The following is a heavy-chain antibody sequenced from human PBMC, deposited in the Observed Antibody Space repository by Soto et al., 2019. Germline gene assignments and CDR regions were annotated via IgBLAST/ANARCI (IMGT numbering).Heavy chain of an antibody. CDR3: ARDGRRYAFDI. CDR1: GFTFSSYG. J-gene: IGHJ3*02. V-gene: IGHV3-33*01. Sequence: GGSLRLSCAASGFTFSSYGMHWVRQAPGKGLEWVAVIWYDGSNKYYADSVKGRFTISRDNSKNTLYLQMNSLRAEDTAVYYCARDGRRYAFDIWGQGTMVTVSS. CDR2: IWYDGSNK.